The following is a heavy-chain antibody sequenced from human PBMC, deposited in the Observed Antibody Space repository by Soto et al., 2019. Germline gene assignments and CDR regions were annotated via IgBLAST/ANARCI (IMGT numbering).Heavy chain of an antibody. CDR2: IVVGSGKT. CDR1: GGTFSNTA. Sequence: SVKVSCKASGGTFSNTAMQWVRQARGQGLEWVGWIVVGSGKTKYAQKFQERVNITRDTSTGTVFMELSSLRSEDTAVYYCAKRSEKHSDAFDIWGQGTMVTVSS. V-gene: IGHV1-58*02. J-gene: IGHJ3*02. CDR3: AKRSEKHSDAFDI.